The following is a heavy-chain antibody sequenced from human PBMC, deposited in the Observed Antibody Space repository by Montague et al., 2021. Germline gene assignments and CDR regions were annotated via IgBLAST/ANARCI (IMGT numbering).Heavy chain of an antibody. CDR1: GSSINSYY. V-gene: IGHV4-59*01. J-gene: IGHJ2*01. D-gene: IGHD3-22*01. Sequence: SETLSLTCVVSGSSINSYYWNWIRQPPGKGLECIGDINYSGTTNFNPSLKSRVTLSVDTSKNQISLKLSHVTAADTAVYYCARFHYYDMNFDLWGRGTLVTVSS. CDR2: INYSGTT. CDR3: ARFHYYDMNFDL.